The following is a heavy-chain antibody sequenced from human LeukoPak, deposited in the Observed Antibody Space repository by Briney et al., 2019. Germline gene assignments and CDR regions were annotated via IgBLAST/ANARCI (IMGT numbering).Heavy chain of an antibody. Sequence: AISGSGGSTSYADSVKGRFTISRDNSKNTLYLQMNSLRAEDTAVYHCAKPPLAAAVYHFDYCDQGTLXTVXS. D-gene: IGHD6-13*01. J-gene: IGHJ4*02. CDR2: ISGSGGST. CDR3: AKPPLAAAVYHFDY. V-gene: IGHV3-23*01.